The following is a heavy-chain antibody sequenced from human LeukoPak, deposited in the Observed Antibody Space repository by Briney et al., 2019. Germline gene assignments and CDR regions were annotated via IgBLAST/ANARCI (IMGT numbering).Heavy chain of an antibody. D-gene: IGHD2-15*01. J-gene: IGHJ5*02. CDR2: IYYSGST. V-gene: IGHV4-30-4*01. CDR3: AREGADCSGGSCYVWFDP. Sequence: SETLSLTCSVSGDSISSGDYFWTWIRQPPGKGLEWIGYIYYSGSTRYNPSLKSRIIMSVDTSKNRFSLKLSSVTAADTAVYYCAREGADCSGGSCYVWFDPWGQGTLVTVSS. CDR1: GDSISSGDYF.